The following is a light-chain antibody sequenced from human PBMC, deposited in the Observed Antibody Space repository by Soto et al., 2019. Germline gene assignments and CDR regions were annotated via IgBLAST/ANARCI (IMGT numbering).Light chain of an antibody. CDR3: QQYDSSPRT. CDR1: QSVSSRS. J-gene: IGKJ1*01. Sequence: EIVFTLSACTLSLSPGERATPSCRASQSVSSRSLAWYQQKPGQAPRLLISGASSRAADIPDRFSGSGSGTDSTLTINRLEPEDFAVYYCQQYDSSPRTFGQGTNVDIK. V-gene: IGKV3-20*01. CDR2: GAS.